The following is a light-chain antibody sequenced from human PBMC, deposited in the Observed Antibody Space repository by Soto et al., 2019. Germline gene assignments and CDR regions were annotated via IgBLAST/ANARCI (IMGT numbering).Light chain of an antibody. J-gene: IGLJ2*01. CDR1: SGHSSYA. Sequence: QSVLTQSPSASASLGASVKLTCTLSSGHSSYAIAWHQQQPEKGPRFLMKLNSDGSHSKGDGIPDRFSGSSSGAERYLTISSLKSEDEADYYCQTWGTGTLFGGGTQLTVL. V-gene: IGLV4-69*01. CDR2: LNSDGSH. CDR3: QTWGTGTL.